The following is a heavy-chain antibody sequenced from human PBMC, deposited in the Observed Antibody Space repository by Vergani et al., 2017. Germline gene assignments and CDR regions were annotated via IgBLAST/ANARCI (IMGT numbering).Heavy chain of an antibody. CDR3: ARHSDPDIVVVPAAIAYYYYGMDV. V-gene: IGHV5-51*01. CDR2: IYPGDSDT. CDR1: GYSFTSYW. D-gene: IGHD2-2*02. Sequence: EVPLVQSGAAVKTPGESLKISCKGSGYSFTSYWIGWVRQLPGKGLEWMGIIYPGDSDTRYSPSFQGQVTISADKSISTAYLQWSSLKASDTAMYYCARHSDPDIVVVPAAIAYYYYGMDVWGQGTTVTVSS. J-gene: IGHJ6*02.